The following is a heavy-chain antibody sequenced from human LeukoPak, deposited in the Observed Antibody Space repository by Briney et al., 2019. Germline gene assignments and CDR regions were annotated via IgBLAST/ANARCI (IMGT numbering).Heavy chain of an antibody. CDR2: IIPIFGIA. CDR3: ARGNYGSGRRTNYGMDV. D-gene: IGHD3-10*01. CDR1: GGTFSSYT. J-gene: IGHJ6*02. Sequence: SVKVSCKASGGTFSSYTISWVRQAPGQGLEWMGRIIPIFGIANYAQKFQGRVTITADKSTSTAYMELSSLRSEDTAVYYCARGNYGSGRRTNYGMDVWGQGTTVTVSS. V-gene: IGHV1-69*02.